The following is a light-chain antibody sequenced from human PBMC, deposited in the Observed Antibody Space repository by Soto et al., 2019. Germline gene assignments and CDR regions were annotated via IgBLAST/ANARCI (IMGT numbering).Light chain of an antibody. J-gene: IGKJ5*01. CDR1: HYIHSSY. V-gene: IGKV3-11*01. Sequence: IVLTQSPVTLSLSPGERATLSFRAIHYIHSSYLAWYQQKPGQAPRLLIYDASNRATGIPARFSGSGSGTDFTLTISSLEPEDSAVYYCQQRHMWPITFGLGTRLEIK. CDR2: DAS. CDR3: QQRHMWPIT.